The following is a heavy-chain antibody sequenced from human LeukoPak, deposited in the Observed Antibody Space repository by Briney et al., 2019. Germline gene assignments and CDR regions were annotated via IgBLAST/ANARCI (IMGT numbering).Heavy chain of an antibody. V-gene: IGHV3-23*01. J-gene: IGHJ4*02. CDR1: GFTFTSYA. Sequence: GGSLRLSCAASGFTFTSYAMTWVRQAPGKGLEWVSAISGSGGRTYYPDSVKGRFSISRDNSKNTLYLQINSLRAEDTAVYYCAKTLVGVTSGPDYYFVSWGQGTLVTVSS. D-gene: IGHD1-26*01. CDR3: AKTLVGVTSGPDYYFVS. CDR2: ISGSGGRT.